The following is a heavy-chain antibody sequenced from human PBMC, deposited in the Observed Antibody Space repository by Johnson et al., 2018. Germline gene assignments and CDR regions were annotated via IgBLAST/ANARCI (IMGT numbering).Heavy chain of an antibody. V-gene: IGHV3-30*03. Sequence: QVQLVESGGGVVQPGRSLRLSCAASGFTSSSYGMHWVRQAPGKGLEWVAVISYDGSNKYYADSVKGRFTISRDNSKNTLYLQMNSLRAEDTAGYDCARDPYFDTGYYYYYMDVWGKGTTVTVSS. CDR2: ISYDGSNK. CDR3: ARDPYFDTGYYYYYMDV. J-gene: IGHJ6*03. D-gene: IGHD3-9*01. CDR1: GFTSSSYG.